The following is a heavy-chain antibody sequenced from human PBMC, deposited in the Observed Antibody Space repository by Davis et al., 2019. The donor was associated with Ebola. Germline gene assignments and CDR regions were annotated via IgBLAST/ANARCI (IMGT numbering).Heavy chain of an antibody. CDR1: GYTFTNYG. V-gene: IGHV1-18*04. CDR2: ISVYDGKT. D-gene: IGHD3-10*01. Sequence: ASVKVSCKASGYTFTNYGISWVRQAPGQGLEWMGWISVYDGKTNYAQKFQGRVTMTTDRSTSTAHMELRSLRSDDTAVYYCARDGRMPRMLFGMDVWGQGTTVTVSS. CDR3: ARDGRMPRMLFGMDV. J-gene: IGHJ6*02.